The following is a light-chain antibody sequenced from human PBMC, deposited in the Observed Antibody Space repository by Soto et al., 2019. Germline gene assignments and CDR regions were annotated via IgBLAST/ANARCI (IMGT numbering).Light chain of an antibody. CDR1: QSVLYSSNNKNY. Sequence: DIVMTQSPDSLAVSLGERATINCKSSQSVLYSSNNKNYLAWYQQKPGQPPKLLIYWASARESGVPDRFSGSGSGTDFTLTISSLQAEDVALYCCQQYYSTPWTFGQGTKVEI. CDR2: WAS. J-gene: IGKJ1*01. V-gene: IGKV4-1*01. CDR3: QQYYSTPWT.